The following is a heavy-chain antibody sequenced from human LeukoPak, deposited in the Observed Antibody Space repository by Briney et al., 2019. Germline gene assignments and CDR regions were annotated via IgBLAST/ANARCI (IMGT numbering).Heavy chain of an antibody. V-gene: IGHV1-69*06. CDR2: IIPNFGTA. Sequence: GASVKVSCKASGGTLGSYAISWVRQAPGQGLEWMGGIIPNFGTANYAQKFQGRVTITADKSTSTAYMELSSLRSEDTAVYYCARSLFRFLEWSYRSYYYYYMDVWGKGTTVTVSS. D-gene: IGHD3-3*01. J-gene: IGHJ6*03. CDR3: ARSLFRFLEWSYRSYYYYYMDV. CDR1: GGTLGSYA.